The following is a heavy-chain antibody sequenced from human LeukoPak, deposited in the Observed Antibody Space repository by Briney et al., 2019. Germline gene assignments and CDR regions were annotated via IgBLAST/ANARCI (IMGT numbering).Heavy chain of an antibody. CDR2: ISWNSGSI. J-gene: IGHJ4*02. CDR1: GFTFDDYA. V-gene: IGHV3-9*03. Sequence: GGSRRLSCAASGFTFDDYAMHWVRQAPGKGLEWVSGISWNSGSIGYADSVKGRFTISRDNAKNSLYLQMNSLRAEDMALYYCARGAPIDYWGQGTLVTVSS. CDR3: ARGAPIDY. D-gene: IGHD3-10*01.